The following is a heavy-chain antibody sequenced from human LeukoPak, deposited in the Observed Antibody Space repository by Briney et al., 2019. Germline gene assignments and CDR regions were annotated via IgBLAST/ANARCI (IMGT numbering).Heavy chain of an antibody. J-gene: IGHJ4*02. D-gene: IGHD3-10*01. V-gene: IGHV4-34*01. CDR1: GGSFSGYY. CDR3: ATSSRTYGSGSYSRFDY. Sequence: PSETLSLTCAVYGGSFSGYYWSWIRQHPGKGQEWIGSIYHSGSTYYNPSLKSRVTISVDTSKNQFSLKLSSVTAADTAVYYCATSSRTYGSGSYSRFDYWGQGTLVTVSS. CDR2: IYHSGST.